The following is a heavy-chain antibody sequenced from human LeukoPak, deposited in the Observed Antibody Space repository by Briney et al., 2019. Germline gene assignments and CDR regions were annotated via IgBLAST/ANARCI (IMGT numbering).Heavy chain of an antibody. V-gene: IGHV4-59*08. CDR2: VSYSGST. CDR3: ARHASAYYEAFYFDY. J-gene: IGHJ4*02. CDR1: GDSISPYY. D-gene: IGHD3-22*01. Sequence: SETLSLTCTVSGDSISPYYWSWVRLPPGKGLEWIGYVSYSGSTNYSPSLKSRVSISLSTSNIHFSLKLSSVTAADTAVYYCARHASAYYEAFYFDYWGQGTLVTVSS.